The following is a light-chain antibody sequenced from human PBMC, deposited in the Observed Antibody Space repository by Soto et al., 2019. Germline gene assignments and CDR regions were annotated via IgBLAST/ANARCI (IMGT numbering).Light chain of an antibody. V-gene: IGKV1-39*01. J-gene: IGKJ4*01. CDR1: QSISSY. Sequence: DIQMTHAASSVSASVADRVTITCRASQSISSYLNWYQQKPGKAPKLLIYAASSLQSGVPSRFSGSGSGTDFTLTISSLQAEDVAVYYCQQYYSTPLTFGGGTKVDI. CDR2: AAS. CDR3: QQYYSTPLT.